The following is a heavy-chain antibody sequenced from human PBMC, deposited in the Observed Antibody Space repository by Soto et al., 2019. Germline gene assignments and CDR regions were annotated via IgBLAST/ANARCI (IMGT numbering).Heavy chain of an antibody. Sequence: WGSLRLSWVGSGFTFSTYSINCVRQAPGKGLEWVSSISSRSDIYYADSVKGRVTISRDNDKNSVSLHMNSLSAEDTAVYYCAREYTAWPLAYGLDVWGQGTTVTVSS. V-gene: IGHV3-21*01. D-gene: IGHD2-2*02. CDR3: AREYTAWPLAYGLDV. CDR1: GFTFSTYS. CDR2: ISSRSDI. J-gene: IGHJ6*02.